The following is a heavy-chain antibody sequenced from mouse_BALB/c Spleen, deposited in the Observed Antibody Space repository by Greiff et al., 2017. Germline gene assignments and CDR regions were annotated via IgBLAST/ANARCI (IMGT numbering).Heavy chain of an antibody. V-gene: IGHV1-87*01. Sequence: QVQLQQSGAELARPGASVKLSCKASGYTFTSYWMQWVKQRPGQGLEWIGAIYPGDGDTRYTQKFKGKATLTADKSSSTAYMQLSSLACEDSAVYYCARGDWDEDAMDYWGQGTSVTVSS. CDR1: GYTFTSYW. CDR2: IYPGDGDT. J-gene: IGHJ4*01. CDR3: ARGDWDEDAMDY. D-gene: IGHD4-1*01.